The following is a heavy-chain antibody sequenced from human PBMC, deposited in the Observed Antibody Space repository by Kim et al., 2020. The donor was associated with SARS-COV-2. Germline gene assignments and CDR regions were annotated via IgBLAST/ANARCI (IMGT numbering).Heavy chain of an antibody. D-gene: IGHD4-17*01. Sequence: GGSLRLSCAASGFTVSSNYMSWVRQAPGKGLEWVSVIYSGGSTYYADSVKGRFTISRDNSKNTLYLQMNSLRAEDTAVYYCAKTSHDYGDYLVDYWGQGTLVTVSS. CDR2: IYSGGST. CDR1: GFTVSSNY. J-gene: IGHJ4*02. V-gene: IGHV3-53*01. CDR3: AKTSHDYGDYLVDY.